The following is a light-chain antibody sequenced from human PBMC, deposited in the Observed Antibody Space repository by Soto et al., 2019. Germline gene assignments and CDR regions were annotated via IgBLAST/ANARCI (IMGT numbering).Light chain of an antibody. CDR3: QQYDNDPVT. CDR1: QSVSAW. V-gene: IGKV1-5*03. CDR2: KAS. J-gene: IGKJ2*01. Sequence: DIQMTQSPSTLSASVGDRVTITCRASQSVSAWLAWYQQKPGRAPNLLIYKASSLETGVPSRFSGSGSGTEFTLTISSLQPDDFATYYCQQYDNDPVTFGQGTKLETK.